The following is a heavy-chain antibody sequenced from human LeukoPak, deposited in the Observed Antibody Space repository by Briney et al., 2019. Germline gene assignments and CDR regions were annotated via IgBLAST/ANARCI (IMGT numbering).Heavy chain of an antibody. CDR3: ARSEQGSGWYYPDY. CDR1: GGSFSGYY. Sequence: SETLSLTCAVYGGSFSGYYWSWIRQPPGKGLEWIGEINHSGSTNYNPSLKSRVTISVDTSKNQFSLKLSSVTAADTAVYYCARSEQGSGWYYPDYWGQGTLVTVSS. J-gene: IGHJ4*02. V-gene: IGHV4-34*01. D-gene: IGHD6-19*01. CDR2: INHSGST.